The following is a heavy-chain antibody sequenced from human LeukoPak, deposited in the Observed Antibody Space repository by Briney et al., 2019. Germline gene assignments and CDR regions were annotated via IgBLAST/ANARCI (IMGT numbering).Heavy chain of an antibody. CDR3: ARSRSSDWLDYPY. Sequence: SETLSLTCTVSGGSISTYYWSWIRQPPGKGLEWIGYIYYSGSTNYNPSLKSQVTISVDTSKNQFSLKLSSVTAADTAVYYCARSRSSDWLDYPYSGQGTLVTVSS. J-gene: IGHJ1*01. CDR2: IYYSGST. CDR1: GGSISTYY. D-gene: IGHD6-19*01. V-gene: IGHV4-59*01.